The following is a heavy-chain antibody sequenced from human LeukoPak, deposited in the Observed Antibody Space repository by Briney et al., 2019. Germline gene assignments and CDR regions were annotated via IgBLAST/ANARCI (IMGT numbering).Heavy chain of an antibody. CDR1: GFTFSSYW. CDR3: ARGCTSTSCSGWFDP. J-gene: IGHJ5*02. V-gene: IGHV3-7*01. D-gene: IGHD2-2*01. CDR2: IKQDGSEK. Sequence: GGSLRLSCAASGFTFSSYWMSWVRQAPGKGLEWVANIKQDGSEKYYVDSVKGRFTISRDNAKNSLYLQVNSLRAEDTAVYYCARGCTSTSCSGWFDPWGQGTLVTVSS.